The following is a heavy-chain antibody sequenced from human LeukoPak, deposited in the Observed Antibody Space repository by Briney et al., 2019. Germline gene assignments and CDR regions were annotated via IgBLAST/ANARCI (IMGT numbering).Heavy chain of an antibody. J-gene: IGHJ4*02. D-gene: IGHD6-25*01. Sequence: SETLSLTCAVYGGSFSGYYWSWIRQRPGKGLEWIGEINHSGSTNYNPSLKSRVTISVDTSKNQFSLKLSSVTAADTAVYYCARLLSAADYFDYWGQGTLVTVSS. CDR2: INHSGST. CDR1: GGSFSGYY. CDR3: ARLLSAADYFDY. V-gene: IGHV4-34*01.